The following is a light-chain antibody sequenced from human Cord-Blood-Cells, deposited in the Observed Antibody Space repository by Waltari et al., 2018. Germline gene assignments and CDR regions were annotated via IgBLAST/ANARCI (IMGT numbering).Light chain of an antibody. V-gene: IGLV3-1*01. Sequence: SYELTHPPSVSVSPGQTASITCSGDKLGDKYACLYQQKPGQSPVLVIYQDSKRPSGIPERFSGSNSGNTATLTISGTQAMDEADYYCQAWDSSTHVVFGGGTKLTVL. CDR3: QAWDSSTHVV. CDR2: QDS. CDR1: KLGDKY. J-gene: IGLJ2*01.